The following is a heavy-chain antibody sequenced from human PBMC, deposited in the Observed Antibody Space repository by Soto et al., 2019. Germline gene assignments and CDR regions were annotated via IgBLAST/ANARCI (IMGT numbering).Heavy chain of an antibody. V-gene: IGHV3-30*18. CDR3: AKDLRDGYNFDY. CDR1: GFTFSSYW. J-gene: IGHJ4*02. Sequence: PGGSLRLSCAASGFTFSSYWMSWVRQAPGKGLEWVAVLLYDGCYKYYSDSVKGRFPISSDNSKNTLYLQMNSLRAEDTAVYYCAKDLRDGYNFDYWGQGTLVTVSS. D-gene: IGHD5-12*01. CDR2: LLYDGCYK.